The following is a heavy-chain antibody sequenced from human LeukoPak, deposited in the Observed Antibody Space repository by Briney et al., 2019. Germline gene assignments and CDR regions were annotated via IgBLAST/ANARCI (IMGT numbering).Heavy chain of an antibody. CDR1: GGSISSGSYY. V-gene: IGHV4-61*02. CDR3: ARDEGNKGDAYFDY. Sequence: SETLSLTCTVSGGSISSGSYYWSWIRQPAGKGLEWIGRIYTSGSTNYNPSLKSRVTISVDTSKNQFSLKLSSVTATDTAVYYCARDEGNKGDAYFDYWGQGTLVTVSS. CDR2: IYTSGST. D-gene: IGHD1/OR15-1a*01. J-gene: IGHJ4*02.